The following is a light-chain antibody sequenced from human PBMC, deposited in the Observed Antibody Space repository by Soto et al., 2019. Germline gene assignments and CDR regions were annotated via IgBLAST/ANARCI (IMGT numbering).Light chain of an antibody. V-gene: IGKV3-11*01. CDR1: QSVSSN. CDR3: QQRRSWPPTIT. J-gene: IGKJ5*01. Sequence: EIVMTQSPATLSVSPWERATLSCRASQSVSSNLAWYQQKPGQAPRLLIYDASYRATDIPPRFSGSGSGTDFTLTISSLEPEDYAVYYCQQRRSWPPTITFGQGTRLEIK. CDR2: DAS.